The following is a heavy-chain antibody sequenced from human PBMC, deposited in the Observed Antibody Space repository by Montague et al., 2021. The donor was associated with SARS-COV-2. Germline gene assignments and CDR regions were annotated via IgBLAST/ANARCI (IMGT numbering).Heavy chain of an antibody. CDR2: INYSGST. J-gene: IGHJ4*02. CDR3: AREGARYLLWVRGVVGYAY. V-gene: IGHV4-31*03. Sequence: TLSLTCTVSGGSISDGGYSWTWLRQLPGKGLEWIGCINYSGSTFYNPSLKSRLTISVDTTKNQFSLKLSSVTAADTAVYYCAREGARYLLWVRGVVGYAYWGQGTMVTVSS. D-gene: IGHD3-10*01. CDR1: GGSISDGGYS.